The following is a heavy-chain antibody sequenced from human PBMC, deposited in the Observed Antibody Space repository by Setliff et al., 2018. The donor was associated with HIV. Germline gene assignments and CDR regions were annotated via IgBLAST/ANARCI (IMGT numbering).Heavy chain of an antibody. CDR1: VYTFTNYN. J-gene: IGHJ5*02. CDR2: MNPHSGNT. D-gene: IGHD7-27*01. CDR3: AREKTGLSNWFDP. Sequence: ASVKVSCKAFVYTFTNYNINWVRQATGQGLEWMGWMNPHSGNTGYAQKFQGRVTMTRNTSISTAYMELSSLRSEDTAVYYCAREKTGLSNWFDPWGQGTVVTVSS. V-gene: IGHV1-8*02.